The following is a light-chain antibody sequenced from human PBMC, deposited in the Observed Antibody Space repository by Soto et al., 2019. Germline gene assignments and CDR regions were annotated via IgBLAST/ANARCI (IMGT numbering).Light chain of an antibody. V-gene: IGKV4-1*01. CDR1: QSVFYSSNNKNY. Sequence: DVGMTQSVASLTVSLGQMATINCKSRQSVFYSSNNKNYLGSYQQQPAQPPTLLIYWACTRESAVPHRFSGSGSGRDFTLPISSLQAEDVAVYYCYQYYSTSSTFGQGTKVDIK. CDR3: YQYYSTSST. J-gene: IGKJ1*01. CDR2: WAC.